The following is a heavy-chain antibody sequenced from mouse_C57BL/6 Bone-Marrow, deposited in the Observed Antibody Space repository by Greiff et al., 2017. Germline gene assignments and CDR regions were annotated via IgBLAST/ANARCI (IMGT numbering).Heavy chain of an antibody. CDR2: IYPRCGNT. J-gene: IGHJ4*01. CDR1: GYTFTSYG. Sequence: QVQLQQSGAELARPGASVKLSCKASGYTFTSYGISWVKQRTGQGLEWIGEIYPRCGNTYYNEKFKGKATLTADKSSSTAYMELRSLTSEDSAVSFCAMGAMDYWGQETSVTVSS. CDR3: AMGAMDY. V-gene: IGHV1-81*01.